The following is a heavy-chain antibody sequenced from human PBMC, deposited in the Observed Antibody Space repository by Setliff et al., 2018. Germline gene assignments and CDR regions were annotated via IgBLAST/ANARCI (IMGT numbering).Heavy chain of an antibody. CDR2: IFPADSDT. Sequence: GESLKISCATSGYNFNSHWIAWVRQVPGGGLEWMGLIFPADSDTRYSPSFQGQVTISADKSISTAYLEWSSLKASDTAMYYCARTATGYTNVWYDYWGQGTLVTVSS. J-gene: IGHJ4*02. CDR3: ARTATGYTNVWYDY. D-gene: IGHD5-12*01. V-gene: IGHV5-51*01. CDR1: GYNFNSHW.